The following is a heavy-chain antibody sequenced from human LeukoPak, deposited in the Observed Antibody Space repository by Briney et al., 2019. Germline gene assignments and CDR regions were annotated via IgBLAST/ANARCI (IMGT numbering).Heavy chain of an antibody. Sequence: GASVKVSCKASGYTFTSYDINWVRQAPGQGLEWMGGIIPIFGTANYAQKFQGRVTITADESTSTAYMELSSLRSEDTAVYYCARAQGIAAAQFDYWGQGTLVTVSS. J-gene: IGHJ4*02. CDR2: IIPIFGTA. CDR3: ARAQGIAAAQFDY. D-gene: IGHD6-13*01. V-gene: IGHV1-69*13. CDR1: GYTFTSYD.